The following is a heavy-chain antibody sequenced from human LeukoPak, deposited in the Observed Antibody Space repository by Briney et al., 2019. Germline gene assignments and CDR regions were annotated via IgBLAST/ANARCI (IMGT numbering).Heavy chain of an antibody. CDR1: GGSISSSLYY. V-gene: IGHV4-39*01. D-gene: IGHD6-6*01. CDR2: INHSGST. J-gene: IGHJ6*03. CDR3: ARQCFSEQLVIRYYYYMDV. Sequence: SETLSLTCTVSGGSISSSLYYWGWIRQPPGKGLEWIGEINHSGSTNYNPSLKSRVTISVDTSKNQFSLKLSSVTAADTAVYYCARQCFSEQLVIRYYYYMDVWGKGTTVTVSS.